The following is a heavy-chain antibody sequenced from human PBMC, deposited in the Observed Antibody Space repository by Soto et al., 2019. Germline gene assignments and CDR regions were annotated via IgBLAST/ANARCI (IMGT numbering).Heavy chain of an antibody. CDR3: ASDGEVVPAANYYYYGMDV. CDR2: ISAYNGNT. CDR1: GYTFTSYG. D-gene: IGHD2-2*01. J-gene: IGHJ6*02. Sequence: ASVKVSCKASGYTFTSYGISWVRQAPGQGLEWMGWISAYNGNTNYAQKLQGRVTMTTDTSTSTAYMELRSLRSDDTAVYYCASDGEVVPAANYYYYGMDVWGQGTTVTVSS. V-gene: IGHV1-18*01.